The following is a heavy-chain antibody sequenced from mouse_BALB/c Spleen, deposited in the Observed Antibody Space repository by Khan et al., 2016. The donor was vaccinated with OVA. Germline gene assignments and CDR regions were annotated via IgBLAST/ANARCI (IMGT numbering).Heavy chain of an antibody. CDR1: GYTFSSYY. D-gene: IGHD2-10*02. J-gene: IGHJ3*01. V-gene: IGHV1S81*02. CDR3: TRSGYANPFAY. CDR2: INPSNGGT. Sequence: VELVESGAELVKPGASVRLSCKASGYTFSSYYMYWVKQRPGQGLEWIGGINPSNGGTNFNEKFKTKATLTVDKSSNTAYMQLSSLTSEDSAVYYCTRSGYANPFAYWGQGTLVTVSA.